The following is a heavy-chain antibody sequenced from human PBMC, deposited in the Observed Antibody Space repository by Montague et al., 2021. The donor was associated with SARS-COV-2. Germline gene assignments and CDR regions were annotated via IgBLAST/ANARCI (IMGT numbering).Heavy chain of an antibody. Sequence: SVKVSCKVSGVTFSNYPISWVRQAPGQGPEWMGGIIPMFGTGNYAQKFQGRLTFTADEATNTAYMELSSLRSEDTAVYYCGGGANFDYWGQGTLVIVSS. CDR3: GGGANFDY. V-gene: IGHV1-69*13. J-gene: IGHJ4*02. D-gene: IGHD3-3*01. CDR2: IIPMFGTG. CDR1: GVTFSNYP.